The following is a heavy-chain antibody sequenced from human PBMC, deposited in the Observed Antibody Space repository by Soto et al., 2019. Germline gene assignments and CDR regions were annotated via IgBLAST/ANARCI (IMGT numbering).Heavy chain of an antibody. V-gene: IGHV4-31*03. CDR3: ARGGSSTANWIDP. Sequence: SETLSLTCTVSGDAIYIGGYYWTWIRQHPGKGLEWIGYIYHTGETYYNPSLESRVTMSVDTSKNQFSLKLASVTAADTAVYYCARGGSSTANWIDPWGQGTLVTVSS. J-gene: IGHJ5*02. CDR1: GDAIYIGGYY. D-gene: IGHD2-2*01. CDR2: IYHTGET.